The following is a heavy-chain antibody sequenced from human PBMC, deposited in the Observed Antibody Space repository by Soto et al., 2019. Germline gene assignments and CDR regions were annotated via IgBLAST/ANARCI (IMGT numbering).Heavy chain of an antibody. J-gene: IGHJ5*02. D-gene: IGHD3-3*01. CDR3: ARGLRFLEWLPLNWFDP. CDR2: INHSGST. CDR1: GGSFSGYY. Sequence: LFLTCAVYGGSFSGYYWSWIRQPPGKGLEWIGEINHSGSTNYNPSLKSRVTISVDTSKNQFSLKLSSVSAADTAVYYCARGLRFLEWLPLNWFDPWGQGTLVTVSS. V-gene: IGHV4-34*01.